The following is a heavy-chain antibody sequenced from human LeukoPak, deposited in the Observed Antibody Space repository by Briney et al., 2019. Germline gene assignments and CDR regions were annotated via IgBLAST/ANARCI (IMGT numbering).Heavy chain of an antibody. J-gene: IGHJ4*02. V-gene: IGHV4-31*03. CDR1: GGSISSGGYY. CDR3: ARLHYDIHYDSSGYYYFDY. CDR2: IYYSGST. D-gene: IGHD3-22*01. Sequence: SETLSLTCTVSGGSISSGGYYWSWIRQHPGKGLEWIGYIYYSGSTYYNPSLKSRVTISVDTSKNQFSLKLSSVTAADTAVYYCARLHYDIHYDSSGYYYFDYWGQGTLVTVSS.